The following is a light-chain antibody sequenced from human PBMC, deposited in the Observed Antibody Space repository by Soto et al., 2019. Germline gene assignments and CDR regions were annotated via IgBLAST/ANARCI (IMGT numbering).Light chain of an antibody. CDR3: QQSYTTVYT. CDR1: QTIGAN. V-gene: IGKV1-39*01. J-gene: IGKJ2*01. CDR2: DAI. Sequence: DIQMTQSPSSLSASVGDRVTITCRASQTIGANLNWYRQKPGKAPTLLIYDAITLQSGVPSRFSGLGSGTDFTLTITSLQPEDSATYFCQQSYTTVYTFGLGTKVDIK.